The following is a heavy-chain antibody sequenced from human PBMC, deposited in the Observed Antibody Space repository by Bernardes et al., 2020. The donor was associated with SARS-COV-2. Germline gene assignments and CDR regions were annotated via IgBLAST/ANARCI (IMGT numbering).Heavy chain of an antibody. J-gene: IGHJ4*02. V-gene: IGHV4-59*01. CDR1: GGSISSYY. Sequence: SESLSLTCTVSGGSISSYYWSWIRQPPGKGLEWIGYIYYSGSTNYNPSLKSRVTITVDTSKNQFSLKLSSVTAADTAVYYCAREGPDSGALGYWGQGNLVTVSS. D-gene: IGHD1-26*01. CDR3: AREGPDSGALGY. CDR2: IYYSGST.